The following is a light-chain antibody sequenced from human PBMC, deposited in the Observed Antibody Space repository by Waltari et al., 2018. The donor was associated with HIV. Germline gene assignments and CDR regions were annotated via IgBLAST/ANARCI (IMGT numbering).Light chain of an antibody. CDR3: SSYISSATHE. CDR1: SSDVGDYY. V-gene: IGLV2-14*01. Sequence: QSALTQPASVSGSPGQSISISCTGTSSDVGDYYVSWYQHHPGKAPKVIIYEVSNRPSGVSNRFSGSKSGNTASLTISGLLPEDEADYFCSSYISSATHEFGGGTRLTVL. CDR2: EVS. J-gene: IGLJ3*02.